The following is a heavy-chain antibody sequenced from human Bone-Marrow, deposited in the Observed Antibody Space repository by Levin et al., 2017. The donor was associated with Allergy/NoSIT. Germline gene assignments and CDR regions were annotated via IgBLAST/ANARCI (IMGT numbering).Heavy chain of an antibody. J-gene: IGHJ4*02. CDR3: AKDGGVGIVVVPAEGGYYFDY. V-gene: IGHV3-23*01. CDR1: GFTFSSYA. Sequence: AGGSLRLSCAASGFTFSSYAMSWVRQAPGKGLEWVSAISGSGGSTYYADSVKGRFTISRDNSKNTLYLQMNSLRAEDTAVYYCAKDGGVGIVVVPAEGGYYFDYWGQGTLVTVSS. D-gene: IGHD2-2*03. CDR2: ISGSGGST.